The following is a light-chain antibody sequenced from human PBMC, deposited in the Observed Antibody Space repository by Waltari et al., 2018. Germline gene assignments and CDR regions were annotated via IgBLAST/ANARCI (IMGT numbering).Light chain of an antibody. V-gene: IGKV3-15*01. CDR2: GAS. Sequence: EIVMTQSPATLSVSPGERATLSSRPSQSVSTNVACYKQKPGQTPRLHIFGASTRVTGIPARFSGSGSGTDFTLAISGLQSEDFALYYCQHYNEHPLTFGGGTKVEIK. CDR3: QHYNEHPLT. J-gene: IGKJ4*01. CDR1: QSVSTN.